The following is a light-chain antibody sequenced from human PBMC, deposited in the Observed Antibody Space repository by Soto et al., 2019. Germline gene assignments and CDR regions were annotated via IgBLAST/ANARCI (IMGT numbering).Light chain of an antibody. CDR1: RSVSSN. CDR2: GAS. V-gene: IGKV3-15*01. Sequence: EIVMTQSPATLSVSPGERATLSCRASRSVSSNLAWYQQKPGQAPRLLMYGASTRATGIPARFSGSGSGTEFTLTISSLQSEDFAVYYCQQYHNWPLTFGGGTKVEIK. CDR3: QQYHNWPLT. J-gene: IGKJ4*01.